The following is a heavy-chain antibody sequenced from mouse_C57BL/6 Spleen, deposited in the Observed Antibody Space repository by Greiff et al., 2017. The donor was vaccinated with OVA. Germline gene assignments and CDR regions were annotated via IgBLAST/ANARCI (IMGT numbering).Heavy chain of an antibody. CDR1: GYTFTNYW. J-gene: IGHJ3*01. CDR2: IYPGGGYT. D-gene: IGHD2-4*01. CDR3: ASWDDYDPLFAY. V-gene: IGHV1-63*01. Sequence: QVQLQPSGAELVRPGTSVKMSCKASGYTFTNYWIGWAKQRPGHGLEWIGDIYPGGGYTNYNEKFKGKATLTADKSSSTAYMQFSSLTSEDSAIYYCASWDDYDPLFAYWGQGTLVTVSA.